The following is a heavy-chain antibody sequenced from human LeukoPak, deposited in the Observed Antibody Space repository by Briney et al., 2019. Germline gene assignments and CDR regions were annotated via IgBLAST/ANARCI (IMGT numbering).Heavy chain of an antibody. J-gene: IGHJ4*02. D-gene: IGHD2-15*01. V-gene: IGHV4-59*01. Sequence: SETLSLTCSVSGGSISSYYWSWIRQPPGKGLEWIGYISYSGNTNYNPSLKSRVTISVDTSKNQFSLKLSSVTAADTAVYYCATRSTGVAATFDCWGQGALDTVSS. CDR2: ISYSGNT. CDR1: GGSISSYY. CDR3: ATRSTGVAATFDC.